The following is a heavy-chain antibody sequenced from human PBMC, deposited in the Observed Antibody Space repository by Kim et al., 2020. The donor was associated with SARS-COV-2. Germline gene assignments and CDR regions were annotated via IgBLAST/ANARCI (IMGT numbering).Heavy chain of an antibody. V-gene: IGHV7-4-1*02. Sequence: ASVKVSCKASGYTFTSYAMNWVRQAPGQGLEWMGWINTKTGNPTYAQGFTGRFVFSLDTSVSTAYLQINSLKAEDTAVYYCARDSSVRPTYNYGSGGGDWFDPWGQGTLVTVSS. CDR2: INTKTGNP. CDR1: GYTFTSYA. D-gene: IGHD3-10*01. CDR3: ARDSSVRPTYNYGSGGGDWFDP. J-gene: IGHJ5*02.